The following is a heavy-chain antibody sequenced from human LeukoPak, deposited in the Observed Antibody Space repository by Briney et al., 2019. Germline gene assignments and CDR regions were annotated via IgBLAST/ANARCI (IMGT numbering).Heavy chain of an antibody. Sequence: SETLSLTCTVSGYSISSGYYWGWIRQPPGKGLEWIGSIYYSGSTYYNPSLKSRVTISVDTSKNQFSLKLSSVTAADTAVYYCARQSDNSSSWYNLPKYYFDYWGQGTLVTVSS. V-gene: IGHV4-38-2*02. CDR3: ARQSDNSSSWYNLPKYYFDY. CDR2: IYYSGST. CDR1: GYSISSGYY. J-gene: IGHJ4*02. D-gene: IGHD6-13*01.